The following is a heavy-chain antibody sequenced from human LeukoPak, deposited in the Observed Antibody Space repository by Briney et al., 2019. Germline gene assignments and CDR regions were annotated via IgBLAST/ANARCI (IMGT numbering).Heavy chain of an antibody. Sequence: SETLSLTCTVSGGSISSYYWSWIRQPAGKGLEWIGRIYTSGSTNYNPSLKSRVTMSVDTSKNQFSLKLSFVTAADTAVYYCAREGARWEPSFSAFDIWGQGTMVTVSS. J-gene: IGHJ3*02. V-gene: IGHV4-4*07. CDR3: AREGARWEPSFSAFDI. CDR2: IYTSGST. D-gene: IGHD1-26*01. CDR1: GGSISSYY.